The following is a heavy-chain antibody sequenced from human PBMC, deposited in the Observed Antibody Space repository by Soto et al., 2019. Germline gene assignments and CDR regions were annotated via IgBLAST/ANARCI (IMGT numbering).Heavy chain of an antibody. D-gene: IGHD3-10*01. CDR3: ARGLSTMVRGAPRYFDY. J-gene: IGHJ4*02. CDR1: GGSFSGYY. Sequence: ASETLSLTCAVYGGSFSGYYWSWIRQPPGKGLEWIGEINHSGSTNYNPSLKSRVTISVDTSKNQFSLKLSSVTAADTAVYYCARGLSTMVRGAPRYFDYWGQGTLVTVSS. V-gene: IGHV4-34*01. CDR2: INHSGST.